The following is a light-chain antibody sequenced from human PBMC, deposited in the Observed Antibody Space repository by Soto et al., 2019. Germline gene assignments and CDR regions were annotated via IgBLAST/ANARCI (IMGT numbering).Light chain of an antibody. CDR2: DAS. CDR3: QQYGSSPQT. J-gene: IGKJ1*01. Sequence: EIVLTHSPVTLSLSPWEIATLSCRASQSVSRSLAWYQQKPGQAPRLLVYDASNRATGIPARFSGSGSGTDFTLTISRLEPEDFAVYYCQQYGSSPQTFGQGTKVDIK. CDR1: QSVSRS. V-gene: IGKV3-20*01.